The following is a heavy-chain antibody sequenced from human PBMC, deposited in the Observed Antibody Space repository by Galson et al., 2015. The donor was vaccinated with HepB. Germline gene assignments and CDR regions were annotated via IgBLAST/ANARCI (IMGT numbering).Heavy chain of an antibody. J-gene: IGHJ6*02. CDR3: ASQIAQVTIFGVVMPYYYYGMDV. CDR2: INTNTGNP. CDR1: GYTFTSYA. Sequence: SVKVSCKASGYTFTSYAMNWVRQAPGQGLEWMGWINTNTGNPTYAQGFTGRFVFSLDTSVSTAYLQISSLKAEDTAVYYCASQIAQVTIFGVVMPYYYYGMDVWGQGTTVTVSS. V-gene: IGHV7-4-1*02. D-gene: IGHD3-3*01.